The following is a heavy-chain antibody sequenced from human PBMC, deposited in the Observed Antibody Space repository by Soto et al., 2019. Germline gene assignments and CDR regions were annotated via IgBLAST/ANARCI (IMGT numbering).Heavy chain of an antibody. CDR2: IYSTGST. J-gene: IGHJ4*02. CDR3: ARRASGDYGYFFDY. Sequence: SVTLSLTCSVSGGSITSYFWSWISKSPGKGLEWIGHIYSTGSTNYNPSFSNRITISVDTSKNQFSLELSSVTAADTAVYYCARRASGDYGYFFDYWGQGTLVTVSS. CDR1: GGSITSYF. D-gene: IGHD3-16*01. V-gene: IGHV4-59*01.